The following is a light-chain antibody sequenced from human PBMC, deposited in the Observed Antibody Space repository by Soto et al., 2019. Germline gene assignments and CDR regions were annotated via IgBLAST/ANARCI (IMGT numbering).Light chain of an antibody. CDR3: QTWGTGIIV. J-gene: IGLJ2*01. V-gene: IGLV4-69*01. CDR2: LNSDGSH. CDR1: SGHSSYA. Sequence: QSVLTQSPSASASLGASVKLTCTLSSGHSSYAIAWHQQQPEKGPRYLMKLNSDGSHSKGDGIPARLSGSSSGAERYLTISSLHSEDEADYYCQTWGTGIIVFGGRTKVTGL.